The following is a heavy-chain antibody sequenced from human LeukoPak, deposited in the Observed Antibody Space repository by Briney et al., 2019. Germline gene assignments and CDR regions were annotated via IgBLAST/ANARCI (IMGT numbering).Heavy chain of an antibody. CDR3: ARGVQLWPHFDY. J-gene: IGHJ4*02. CDR2: IYYSGST. Sequence: PSETLSLTCTVSGGSISSYYWSWIRQPPGKGLDWIGYIYYSGSTNYNPSLRSRVTISVDTSKNQFSLKLSSVTAEDTAVYYCARGVQLWPHFDYWGQGTLVTVSS. CDR1: GGSISSYY. V-gene: IGHV4-59*01. D-gene: IGHD5-18*01.